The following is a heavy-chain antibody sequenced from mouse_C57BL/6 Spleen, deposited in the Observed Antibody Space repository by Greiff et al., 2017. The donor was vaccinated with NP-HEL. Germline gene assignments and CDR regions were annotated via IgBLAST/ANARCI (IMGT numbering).Heavy chain of an antibody. V-gene: IGHV1-69*01. CDR3: AIYDGYSYFDY. CDR2: IDPSDSYT. J-gene: IGHJ2*01. CDR1: GYTFTSYW. D-gene: IGHD2-3*01. Sequence: QVQLQQSGAELVMPGASVKLSCKASGYTFTSYWMHWVKQRPGQGLEWIGEIDPSDSYTNYNQKFKGKSTLTVDKSSSTAYMQLSSLTSEDSAVYYCAIYDGYSYFDYWGQGTTLTVSS.